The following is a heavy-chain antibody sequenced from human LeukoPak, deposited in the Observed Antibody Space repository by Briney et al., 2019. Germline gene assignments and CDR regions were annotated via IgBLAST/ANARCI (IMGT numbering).Heavy chain of an antibody. J-gene: IGHJ4*02. D-gene: IGHD6-19*01. CDR3: ASHMAVTGTKGFDY. CDR1: GFTFISYG. Sequence: GGSLRLSCAASGFTFISYGMHWVRQAPGKGLEWVAVIPYDGSNKYYGDSVKGRFTISRDNSKNTLFLQMNSLRAEDTAVYYCASHMAVTGTKGFDYWGQGTLVTVSS. CDR2: IPYDGSNK. V-gene: IGHV3-30*03.